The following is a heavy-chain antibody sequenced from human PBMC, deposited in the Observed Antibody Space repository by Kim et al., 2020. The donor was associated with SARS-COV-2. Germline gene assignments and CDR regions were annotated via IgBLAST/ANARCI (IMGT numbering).Heavy chain of an antibody. Sequence: SETLSLTCAVYGGSFSGYYWSWIRQPPGKGLEWIGEINHSGSTNYNPSLKSRVTISVDTSKNQFSLKMRTVTAADTAVYYCARGAASNPWYFALWGRGTL. CDR1: GGSFSGYY. CDR2: INHSGST. J-gene: IGHJ2*01. D-gene: IGHD6-13*01. CDR3: ARGAASNPWYFAL. V-gene: IGHV4-34*01.